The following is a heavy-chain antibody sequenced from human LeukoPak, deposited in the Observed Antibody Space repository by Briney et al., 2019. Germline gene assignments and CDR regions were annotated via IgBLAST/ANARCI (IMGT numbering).Heavy chain of an antibody. J-gene: IGHJ1*01. CDR3: ARGRGKKVAGTSTEYFQH. V-gene: IGHV1-69*06. Sequence: SVKVSCKASGGTFSSYAISWVRQAPGQGLEWMGGIIPIFGTANYAQKFQGRVTITADKSTSTVYMELSSLRSEDTAVYYCARGRGKKVAGTSTEYFQHWGQGTLVTVSS. D-gene: IGHD2-15*01. CDR2: IIPIFGTA. CDR1: GGTFSSYA.